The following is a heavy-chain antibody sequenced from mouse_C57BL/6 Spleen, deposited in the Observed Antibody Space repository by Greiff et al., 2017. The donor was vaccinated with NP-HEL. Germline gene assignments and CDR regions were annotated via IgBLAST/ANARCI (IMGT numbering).Heavy chain of an antibody. Sequence: VQLQEPGAELVMPGASVKLSCKASGYTFTSYWMHWVKQRPGQGLEWIGEIDPSDSYTNYNQNFKGKSTLTVDKSASTAYMQLRSLTSEDSAVYYCARYGDSNYAYYAMDYWGQGTSVTVSS. CDR1: GYTFTSYW. CDR2: IDPSDSYT. J-gene: IGHJ4*01. CDR3: ARYGDSNYAYYAMDY. V-gene: IGHV1-69*01. D-gene: IGHD2-5*01.